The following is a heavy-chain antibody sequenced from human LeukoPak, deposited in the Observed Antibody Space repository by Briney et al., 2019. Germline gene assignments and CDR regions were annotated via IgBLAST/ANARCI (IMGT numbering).Heavy chain of an antibody. Sequence: GGSLRLSCTASGFTFSSYAMGWVRQPPGKGLEWVSFIRGSGYSTEYADSVKGRFSVSRDNSWNTPYLQMNSLRAEDTAVYYCVKDGGGAVGSFDYWGQGALVTISS. D-gene: IGHD6-19*01. CDR3: VKDGGGAVGSFDY. CDR2: IRGSGYST. CDR1: GFTFSSYA. V-gene: IGHV3-23*01. J-gene: IGHJ4*02.